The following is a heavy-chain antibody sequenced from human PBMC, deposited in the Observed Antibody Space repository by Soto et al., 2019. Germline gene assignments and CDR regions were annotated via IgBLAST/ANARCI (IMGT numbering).Heavy chain of an antibody. V-gene: IGHV3-49*03. D-gene: IGHD2-15*01. CDR3: ASQYGGYGWFDT. CDR2: IRSKAYGGTT. Sequence: GGSLRLSCTASGFTFGDYAMSWFRQAPGKGLEWVGFIRSKAYGGTTEYAASVKGRFTISRDDSKSIAYLQMNSLRAEDTAVYYCASQYGGYGWFDTWGQGTPVTVSS. J-gene: IGHJ5*02. CDR1: GFTFGDYA.